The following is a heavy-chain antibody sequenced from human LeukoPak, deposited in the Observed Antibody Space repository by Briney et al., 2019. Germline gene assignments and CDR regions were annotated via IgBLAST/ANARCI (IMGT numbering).Heavy chain of an antibody. Sequence: ASVKVSCKASGYTFTGSYIHWVRQAPGQGLEWMGWIRPNSGATNYAQKFQGRVTMARDSSISTAYLELSILSSDDTAVYYCARFERGSGLDYWGQGTLVTVSP. D-gene: IGHD6-19*01. J-gene: IGHJ4*02. CDR2: IRPNSGAT. CDR3: ARFERGSGLDY. CDR1: GYTFTGSY. V-gene: IGHV1-2*02.